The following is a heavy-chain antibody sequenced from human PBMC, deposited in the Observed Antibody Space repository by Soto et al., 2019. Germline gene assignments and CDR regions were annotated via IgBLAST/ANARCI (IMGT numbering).Heavy chain of an antibody. V-gene: IGHV3-30*18. CDR3: AEEGSSGWYAAA. D-gene: IGHD6-19*01. J-gene: IGHJ5*02. Sequence: QVQLVESGGGVVQPGRSLRLSCAASGFTFSSYGMHWVRQAPGKGLEWVAVISYDGSNKYYADSVKGRFTISRDNSKNTLYRKMNSRRAEDTAVYYCAEEGSSGWYAAAWGQGTLVTVSS. CDR1: GFTFSSYG. CDR2: ISYDGSNK.